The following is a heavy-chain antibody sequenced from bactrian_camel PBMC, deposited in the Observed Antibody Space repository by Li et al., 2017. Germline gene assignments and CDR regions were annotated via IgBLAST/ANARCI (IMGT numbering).Heavy chain of an antibody. V-gene: IGHV3S53*01. Sequence: QVQLVESGGGSVQAGGSLKLSCVASGFIITTCGLGWHRLAPGKERELASTISSDGTTSYADSVKGRFTISRDAAANTLYLQMNSLKVEDTAMYLCAASAYGPFYLGRDGFGYRGQGTQVTVS. CDR2: ISSDGTT. D-gene: IGHD3*01. CDR1: GFIITTCG. CDR3: AASAYGPFYLGRDGFGY. J-gene: IGHJ6*01.